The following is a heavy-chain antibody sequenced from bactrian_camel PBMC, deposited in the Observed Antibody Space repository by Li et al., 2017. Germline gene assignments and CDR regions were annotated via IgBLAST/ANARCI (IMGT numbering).Heavy chain of an antibody. J-gene: IGHJ4*01. CDR1: GNIDDSYC. CDR3: ARISTYYSSDYYPY. CDR2: IDRVGST. Sequence: HVQLVESGGGSVQSGGSLRLSCAVSGNIDDSYCIGWFRQAPGKEREGAAGIDRVGSTSYADSVKGRFTISRDNAKNTLYLQLNSLKTEDTAMYYCARISTYYSSDYYPYWGQGTQVTVS. V-gene: IGHV3S55*01. D-gene: IGHD2*01.